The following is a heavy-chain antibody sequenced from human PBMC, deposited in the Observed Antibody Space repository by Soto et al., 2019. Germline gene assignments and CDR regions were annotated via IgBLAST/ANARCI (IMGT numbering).Heavy chain of an antibody. Sequence: PVGSLRLSCAASGFTFSSYGMHWVRQAPGKGLEWVAVIWYDGSNKYYADSVKGRFTISRDNSKNTLYLQMNSLRAEDTAVYYCAGGAGVKRYFDLWGRGTLVTVSS. D-gene: IGHD2-8*01. CDR1: GFTFSSYG. CDR2: IWYDGSNK. CDR3: AGGAGVKRYFDL. J-gene: IGHJ2*01. V-gene: IGHV3-33*01.